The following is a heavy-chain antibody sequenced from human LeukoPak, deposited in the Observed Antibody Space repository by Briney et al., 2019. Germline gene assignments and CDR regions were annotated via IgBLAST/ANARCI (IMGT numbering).Heavy chain of an antibody. CDR3: ARGLGTRWFFDY. Sequence: SVKVSCKASGGTFSSYALSWVRQAPGQGLEWMGRIIPVFGTTTYAQKFQGRVTITADEYTTTAYMELRRLTSEDTAMYYCARGLGTRWFFDYWGQGTLVTVSS. CDR1: GGTFSSYA. D-gene: IGHD1-1*01. CDR2: IIPVFGTT. J-gene: IGHJ4*02. V-gene: IGHV1-69*13.